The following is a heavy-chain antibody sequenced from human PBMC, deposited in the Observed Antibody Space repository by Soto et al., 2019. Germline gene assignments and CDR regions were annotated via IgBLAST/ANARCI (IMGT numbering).Heavy chain of an antibody. CDR1: RGSISSGDYF. Sequence: QVELQESGPGLVKPSQTLSLTCTVSRGSISSGDYFWSWIRQHPGKGLEWIGYIFYTGNTYYNPSLKGRISISVDTSKNLFTLYLTSVTAADTAVYYCARERSSTTFGSFYYYMDVWGKGTTVTVSS. CDR3: ARERSSTTFGSFYYYMDV. J-gene: IGHJ6*03. V-gene: IGHV4-31*03. D-gene: IGHD2-2*01. CDR2: IFYTGNT.